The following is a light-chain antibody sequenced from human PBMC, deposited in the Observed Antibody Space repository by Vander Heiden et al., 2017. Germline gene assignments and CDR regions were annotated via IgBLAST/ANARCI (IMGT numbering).Light chain of an antibody. Sequence: IQVTQSPSTLSASVGDRVTITCRASQSISSWLAWYQQKPGKAPKLLIYKASSLESGVPSSFSGSGSGTEFTLTISSLQPDDFATYYCQQYNSYSPFTFGQGTKLEIK. CDR1: QSISSW. CDR2: KAS. J-gene: IGKJ2*01. V-gene: IGKV1-5*03. CDR3: QQYNSYSPFT.